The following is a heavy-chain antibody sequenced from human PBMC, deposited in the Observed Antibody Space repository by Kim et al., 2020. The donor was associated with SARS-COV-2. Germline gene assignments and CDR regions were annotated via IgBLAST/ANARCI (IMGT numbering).Heavy chain of an antibody. Sequence: GGSLRLSCTASGFTFDDSVMSWFRQAPGKGLEWVGYISSKAYGGTTQYAASVKGRFTISKDDSKSIAYLQMNSLKTAATAVYYCTRGGRPILWCHGTLVT. CDR1: GFTFDDSV. CDR3: TRGGRPIL. J-gene: IGHJ2*01. CDR2: ISSKAYGGTT. V-gene: IGHV3-49*03.